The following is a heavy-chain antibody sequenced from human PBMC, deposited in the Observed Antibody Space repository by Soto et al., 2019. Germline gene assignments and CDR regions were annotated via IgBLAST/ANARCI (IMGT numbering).Heavy chain of an antibody. D-gene: IGHD2-15*01. V-gene: IGHV4-59*08. CDR1: GGSISGNY. CDR2: IYYSGST. J-gene: IGHJ5*02. CDR3: ARTPIGYCSGGTCSNWFDP. Sequence: QVPLQESGPGLVRPSETLSLTCTVSGGSISGNYWSWIRQPPGRGLEWIGYIYYSGSTYVSPSLKSRVTMSVDTSENQFFLKLRSVTAADTAVYYCARTPIGYCSGGTCSNWFDPWGQGTLVTVSS.